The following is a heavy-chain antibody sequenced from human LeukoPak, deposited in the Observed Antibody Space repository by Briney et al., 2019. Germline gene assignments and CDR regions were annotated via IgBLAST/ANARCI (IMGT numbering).Heavy chain of an antibody. J-gene: IGHJ2*01. CDR1: GYTFTAYY. CDR2: INPNSGGT. D-gene: IGHD3-10*01. V-gene: IGHV1-2*02. Sequence: GASVKVSCKASGYTFTAYYIHWVRQATGQGLEWMGWINPNSGGTNYAQRFQGRVTMTRDTSITTTYMELSRLRSDDTAVYYCASPRGRWFGELIWYFDLWGRGTLVTVSS. CDR3: ASPRGRWFGELIWYFDL.